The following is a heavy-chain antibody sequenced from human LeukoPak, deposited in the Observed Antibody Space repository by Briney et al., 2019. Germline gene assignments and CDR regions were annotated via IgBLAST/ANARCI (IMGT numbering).Heavy chain of an antibody. CDR3: ARQGALVKGIDY. CDR1: GYTFTGYY. D-gene: IGHD6-13*01. V-gene: IGHV1-2*02. J-gene: IGHJ4*02. CDR2: INPNSGVT. Sequence: GASVKVSFKASGYTFTGYYMHWVRQAPGQGLEWMGWINPNSGVTNYAQKFQGRVTMTRDTSISTVYMELSRLRSDDTAVYYCARQGALVKGIDYWGQGTLVTVSS.